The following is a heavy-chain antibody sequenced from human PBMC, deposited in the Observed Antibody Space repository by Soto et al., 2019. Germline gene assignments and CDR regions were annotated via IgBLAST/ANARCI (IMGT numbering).Heavy chain of an antibody. CDR2: IKQDGSEK. CDR3: ARAPRSGSYYDFWSGYYPASEGDY. J-gene: IGHJ4*02. D-gene: IGHD3-3*01. CDR1: GFTFSSYW. V-gene: IGHV3-7*01. Sequence: EVQLVESGGGLVQPGGSLRLSCAASGFTFSSYWMSWVRQAPGKGLEWVANIKQDGSEKYYVDSVKGRFTISRDNAKNTLYLQMNSVRAEDTAVYYCARAPRSGSYYDFWSGYYPASEGDYWGQGTLVTVSS.